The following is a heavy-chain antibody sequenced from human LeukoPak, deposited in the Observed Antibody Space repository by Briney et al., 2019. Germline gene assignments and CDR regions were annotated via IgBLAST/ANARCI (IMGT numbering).Heavy chain of an antibody. CDR3: ARDITYYDTLGPLN. D-gene: IGHD3-9*01. Sequence: GASVKVSCKASGYTFTGYYMHWVRQAPGQGLEWMGWINPNSGGTNYAQKFQGRVTMTRDTSISTAYMELSRLRSDDTAVYYCARDITYYDTLGPLNWGQGTLVTVSS. CDR2: INPNSGGT. V-gene: IGHV1-2*02. J-gene: IGHJ4*02. CDR1: GYTFTGYY.